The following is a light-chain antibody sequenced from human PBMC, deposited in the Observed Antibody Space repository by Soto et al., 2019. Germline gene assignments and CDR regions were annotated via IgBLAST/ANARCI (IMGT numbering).Light chain of an antibody. Sequence: QSVLTQPRSVSGSPGQSVTISCTGTSSDVGGYNYVSWYQQHPGKAPKLMIYDVSKRPSGVPDRFSGSKSGNTASLTISGLQAEDEAHYYCSSFTSKSTLIFGGGTKLTVL. V-gene: IGLV2-11*01. J-gene: IGLJ2*01. CDR3: SSFTSKSTLI. CDR1: SSDVGGYNY. CDR2: DVS.